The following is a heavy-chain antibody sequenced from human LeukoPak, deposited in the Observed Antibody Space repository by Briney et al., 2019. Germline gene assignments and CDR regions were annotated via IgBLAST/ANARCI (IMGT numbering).Heavy chain of an antibody. J-gene: IGHJ4*02. CDR3: AILNHPDGRVY. V-gene: IGHV5-51*01. D-gene: IGHD5-24*01. Sequence: GESLKISCQGFGYTSTTSWIGWVRQLPVKGLEWMAIIYAGNSDTKYSPSFQGQVSISTDRSISTAYLQWSSLQASDTAIYFCAILNHPDGRVYWGQGTLVTVSS. CDR2: IYAGNSDT. CDR1: GYTSTTSW.